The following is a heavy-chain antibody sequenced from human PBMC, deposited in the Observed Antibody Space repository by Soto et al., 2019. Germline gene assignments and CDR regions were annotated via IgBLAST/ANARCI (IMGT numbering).Heavy chain of an antibody. CDR2: ISYDGSNK. CDR3: ARDPLWGTAMVLWYFDL. D-gene: IGHD5-18*01. Sequence: QVQLVESGGGVVQPGRSLRLSCAASGFTFSSYAMHWVRQAPGKGLEWVAVISYDGSNKYYADSVKGGFTFSRDNSKNSLYLQMISLRAEDTAVYYCARDPLWGTAMVLWYFDLWGRGTLVTVSS. CDR1: GFTFSSYA. V-gene: IGHV3-30-3*01. J-gene: IGHJ2*01.